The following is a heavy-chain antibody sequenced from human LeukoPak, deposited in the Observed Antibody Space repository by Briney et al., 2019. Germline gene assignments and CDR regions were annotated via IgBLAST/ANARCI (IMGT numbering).Heavy chain of an antibody. V-gene: IGHV4-39*01. J-gene: IGHJ5*02. D-gene: IGHD1-14*01. CDR2: IYNTGDT. CDR3: ARRRRGVNREDDWFDP. CDR1: GGSIRSDGYY. Sequence: SETLSLTCTVSGGSIRSDGYYWGWIRQPPGKGLEWIGSIYNTGDTYYNTSLKSRLTISVDTSNNQFSLRLSSVTAADTAVYYCARRRRGVNREDDWFDPWGLGTLVTVSS.